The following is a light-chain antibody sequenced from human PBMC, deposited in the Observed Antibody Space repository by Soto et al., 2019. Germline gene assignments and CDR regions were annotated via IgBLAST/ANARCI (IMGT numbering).Light chain of an antibody. CDR3: QQRNYWPIT. J-gene: IGKJ5*01. Sequence: EIVLTPSPATLSLSPGEGVTLSCRASQSVGSYLAWYQQTLGQAPRLLIYDASKRATGIPARFSGSGSGTVFTLTINSLEPEDFAVYYCQQRNYWPITFGQGTRLEIK. CDR1: QSVGSY. CDR2: DAS. V-gene: IGKV3-11*01.